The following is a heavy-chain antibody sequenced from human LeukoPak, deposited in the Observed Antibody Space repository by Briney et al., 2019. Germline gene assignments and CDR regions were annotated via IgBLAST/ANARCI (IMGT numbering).Heavy chain of an antibody. D-gene: IGHD3-10*01. CDR2: IYYSGST. CDR3: ARSLPGLWFGEGYYYYMDV. J-gene: IGHJ6*03. V-gene: IGHV4-59*01. CDR1: GGSISSYY. Sequence: PSETLSLTCTVSGGSISSYYWSWIRQPPGKGLEWIGYIYYSGSTNYNPSLKSRVTISVGTSKNQFSLKLSSVTAADTAVYYCARSLPGLWFGEGYYYYMDVWGKGTTVTISS.